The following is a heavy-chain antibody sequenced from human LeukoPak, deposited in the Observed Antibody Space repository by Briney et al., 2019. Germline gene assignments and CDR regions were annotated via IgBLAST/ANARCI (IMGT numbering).Heavy chain of an antibody. CDR1: GGSISNYY. CDR2: IYTSGST. Sequence: PSETLSLTCIVSGGSISNYYWSWIRQPAGKGLEWIGRIYTSGSTNYNPSLKSRVTISVDRSKNQFSLKLSSVTAADTAVYYCARGIFGVDSNYWGQGTLVTVSS. D-gene: IGHD3-3*01. J-gene: IGHJ4*02. CDR3: ARGIFGVDSNY. V-gene: IGHV4-4*07.